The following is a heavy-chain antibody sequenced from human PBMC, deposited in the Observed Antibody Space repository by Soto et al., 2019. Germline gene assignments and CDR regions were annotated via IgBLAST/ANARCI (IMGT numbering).Heavy chain of an antibody. D-gene: IGHD6-6*01. CDR2: INPSGGST. CDR1: GYTFTSYY. V-gene: IGHV1-46*01. Sequence: ASVKVSCKASGYTFTSYYMHWGRRAPGQGLEWMGIINPSGGSTSYAQKFQGRVTMTRDTSTSTVYMELSSLRSEDTAVYYCARDRASSGYSSSSRYWYFDLWGRGTLVTVSS. J-gene: IGHJ2*01. CDR3: ARDRASSGYSSSSRYWYFDL.